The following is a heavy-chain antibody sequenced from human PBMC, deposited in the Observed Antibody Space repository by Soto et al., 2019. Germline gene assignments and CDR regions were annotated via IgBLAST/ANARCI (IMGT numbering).Heavy chain of an antibody. CDR2: ISSSSSYI. D-gene: IGHD6-19*01. CDR3: AKEQSSGYYRVVDY. V-gene: IGHV3-21*01. CDR1: GFTFSSYS. Sequence: PGGSLRLSCAASGFTFSSYSMNWVRQAPGKGLEWVSSISSSSSYIYYADSVKGRFTISRDNAKNSLYLQMNSLRAEDTAVYYCAKEQSSGYYRVVDYWGQGTLVTVSS. J-gene: IGHJ4*02.